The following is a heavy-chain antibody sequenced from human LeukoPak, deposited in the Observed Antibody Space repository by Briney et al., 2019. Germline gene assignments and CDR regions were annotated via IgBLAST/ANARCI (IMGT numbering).Heavy chain of an antibody. CDR1: GGTFSSYA. V-gene: IGHV1-69*04. CDR3: ATVGIAARHGDY. D-gene: IGHD6-6*01. CDR2: IIPILGIA. Sequence: ASVKVSCKASGGTFSSYAVSWVRQAPGQGLEWMGRIIPILGIANYAQKFQGRVTITADKSTSTAYMELSSLRSEDTAVYYCATVGIAARHGDYWGQGTLVTVSS. J-gene: IGHJ4*02.